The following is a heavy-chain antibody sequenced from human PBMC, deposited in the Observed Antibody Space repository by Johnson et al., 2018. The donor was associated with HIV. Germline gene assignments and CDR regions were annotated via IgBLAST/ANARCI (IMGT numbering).Heavy chain of an antibody. CDR3: VRDGTTGPSGDAYDI. Sequence: QVQLVESGGGVVQPGRSLRLSCAASGFTFSNYAMHWVRQAPGKGLEWVAVISYDGSNKYCADSVKGRFTISRDNSKNTLYLQTNSLRAEDTAVYYCVRDGTTGPSGDAYDIWGQGTMVTVSS. D-gene: IGHD4-17*01. CDR1: GFTFSNYA. V-gene: IGHV3-30*04. J-gene: IGHJ3*02. CDR2: ISYDGSNK.